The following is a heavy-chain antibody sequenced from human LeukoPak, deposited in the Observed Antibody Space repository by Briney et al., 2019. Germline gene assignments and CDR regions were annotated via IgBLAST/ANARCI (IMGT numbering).Heavy chain of an antibody. D-gene: IGHD2-2*01. CDR1: RFTFSNAW. CDR3: ARDSGYCSSTGCYVHYFDY. J-gene: IGHJ4*02. Sequence: GGSLRLSCAASRFTFSNAWMSWVRQAPGKGLEWVSSISSSSGYINYADSVKGRLTVSRDNAKNSLYLQMNSLRAEDTAVYYCARDSGYCSSTGCYVHYFDYWGQGTLVTVSS. CDR2: ISSSSGYI. V-gene: IGHV3-21*01.